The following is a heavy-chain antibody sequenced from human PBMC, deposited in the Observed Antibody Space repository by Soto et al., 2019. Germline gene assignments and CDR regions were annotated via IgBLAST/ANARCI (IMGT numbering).Heavy chain of an antibody. CDR3: ASLPVYDYIWGSYRFFDY. J-gene: IGHJ4*02. Sequence: SETLSLTCTVSGGSISSSSYYWGWIRQPPGKGLEWIGSIYYSGSTYYNPSLKSRVTISVDTPKNQFSLKLSSVTAADTAVYYCASLPVYDYIWGSYRFFDYWGQGTLVTVSS. CDR2: IYYSGST. CDR1: GGSISSSSYY. D-gene: IGHD3-16*02. V-gene: IGHV4-39*01.